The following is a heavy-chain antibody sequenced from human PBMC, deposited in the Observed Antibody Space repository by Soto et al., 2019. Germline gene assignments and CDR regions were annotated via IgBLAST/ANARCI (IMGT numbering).Heavy chain of an antibody. CDR1: GYTFTSYY. CDR2: INPSGGST. Sequence: ASVKVSCTASGYTFTSYYMHCVRQSPVQGLKWMGIINPSGGSTSYTQKFQGRVTMTRDTSTSTVYMELSSLRSEDTAVYYCAILWFGELSQSYFDYWGKGTLVTVSS. D-gene: IGHD3-10*01. CDR3: AILWFGELSQSYFDY. J-gene: IGHJ4*02. V-gene: IGHV1-46*03.